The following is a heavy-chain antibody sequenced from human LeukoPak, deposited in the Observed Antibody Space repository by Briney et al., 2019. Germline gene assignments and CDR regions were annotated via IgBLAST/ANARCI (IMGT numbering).Heavy chain of an antibody. J-gene: IGHJ1*01. V-gene: IGHV3-11*06. CDR3: VLSDSSGVEYFQH. Sequence: KPGGSLRLSCAASGXTFSDYYMNWIRQAPGKGLEWVSYISSSSSYTNHADSVQGRFTISRDNAKNSLYLQMSSLRAEDTAVYYCVLSDSSGVEYFQHWGQGTLVTVSS. CDR1: GXTFSDYY. CDR2: ISSSSSYT. D-gene: IGHD3-22*01.